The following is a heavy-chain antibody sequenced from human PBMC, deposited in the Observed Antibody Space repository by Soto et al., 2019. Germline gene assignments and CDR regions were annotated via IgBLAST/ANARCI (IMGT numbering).Heavy chain of an antibody. D-gene: IGHD1-26*01. CDR3: AKGLLAIVGTTLPRDAFNI. CDR2: ISHDGSYK. Sequence: SLRLSCAASGFSFTTYVMHWVLQAPGKGLEWVAVISHDGSYKYYGDAVKGRFTISRDTSKNAVYLEMNSLRPEDTAVYYCAKGLLAIVGTTLPRDAFNIWGQGTMVTVSS. CDR1: GFSFTTYV. J-gene: IGHJ3*02. V-gene: IGHV3-30*18.